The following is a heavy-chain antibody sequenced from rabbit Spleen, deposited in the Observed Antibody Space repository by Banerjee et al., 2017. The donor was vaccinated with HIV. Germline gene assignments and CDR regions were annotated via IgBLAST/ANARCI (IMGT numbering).Heavy chain of an antibody. CDR2: IYTGNGKN. CDR3: TRDDGSGHYIDGYFNL. J-gene: IGHJ4*01. D-gene: IGHD1-1*01. V-gene: IGHV1S45*01. Sequence: QEQLVESGGGLVQPEGSLTLTCTASGFSFSSGYDMSWVRQAPWKGLEWIGFIYTGNGKNYYASWAKGRFTISKTSSTTVTLQVTSLTAADTATYFCTRDDGSGHYIDGYFNLWGPGTLVTVS. CDR1: GFSFSSGYD.